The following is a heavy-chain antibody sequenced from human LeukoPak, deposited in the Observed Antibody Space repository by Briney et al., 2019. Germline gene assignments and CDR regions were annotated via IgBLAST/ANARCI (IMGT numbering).Heavy chain of an antibody. J-gene: IGHJ6*03. CDR3: ARGRGYYNRRLAYYYMDV. D-gene: IGHD3-9*01. CDR1: GGSFSGYY. Sequence: SETLSLTCAVYGGSFSGYYWSWIRQPPGKGLEWIGKINHSGSTNYNPSLKSRVTISVDTSKNQFSLKLSSVTAADTAVYYCARGRGYYNRRLAYYYMDVWGKGTTVTVSS. V-gene: IGHV4-34*01. CDR2: INHSGST.